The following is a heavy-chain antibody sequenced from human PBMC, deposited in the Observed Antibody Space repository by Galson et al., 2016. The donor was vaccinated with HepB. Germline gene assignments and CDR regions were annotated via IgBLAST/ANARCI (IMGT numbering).Heavy chain of an antibody. D-gene: IGHD3-22*01. CDR2: ISHTGST. J-gene: IGHJ4*02. CDR1: GGSINPYY. Sequence: ETLSLTCTVSGGSINPYYWTWIRQTPGKGLEWIGYISHTGSTHYNPSLKSRVTISVDMSKNQFSLKLSSVTAADTAVYYCARMSYFDISGYDYYFDYWGQGTLVTVSS. V-gene: IGHV4-59*01. CDR3: ARMSYFDISGYDYYFDY.